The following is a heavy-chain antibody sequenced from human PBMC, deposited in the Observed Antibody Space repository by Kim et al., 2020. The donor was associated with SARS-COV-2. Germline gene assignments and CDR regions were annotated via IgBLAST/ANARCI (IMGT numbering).Heavy chain of an antibody. V-gene: IGHV1-24*01. CDR1: GYTLTELS. J-gene: IGHJ5*02. D-gene: IGHD6-6*01. Sequence: ASVKVSCKVSGYTLTELSMHWVRQAPGKGLEWMGGFEPEDGETIYAQKFQGRVTLTEDSSPDTASMELGSMSSEDTAVYYCATVQYSCSSSWGQGTLVTV. CDR3: ATVQYSCSSS. CDR2: FEPEDGET.